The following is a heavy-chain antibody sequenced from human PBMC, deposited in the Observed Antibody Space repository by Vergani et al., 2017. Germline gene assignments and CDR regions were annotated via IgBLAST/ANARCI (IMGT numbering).Heavy chain of an antibody. CDR1: GFTFSSYG. CDR2: ISYDGSKK. Sequence: QVQLVESGGGVVQPGRSLRLSCAASGFTFSSYGMHWVRQAPGKGLEWVAVISYDGSKKYYADSVKGRFTISRDNSKNTLYLQMNSLRAEDTAVYYCAKSTGRWLQPDYWGQGTLVTVSS. J-gene: IGHJ4*02. CDR3: AKSTGRWLQPDY. D-gene: IGHD5-24*01. V-gene: IGHV3-30*18.